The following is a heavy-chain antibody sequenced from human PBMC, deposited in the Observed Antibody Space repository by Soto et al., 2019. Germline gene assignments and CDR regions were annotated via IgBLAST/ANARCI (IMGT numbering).Heavy chain of an antibody. Sequence: SETLSLTCTVSGGSISSGDYYWSWIRQPPGKGLEWIGYIYYSGSTYYNPSLKSRVTISVDTSKNQFSLKLSSVTAADTAVYYCARDIDSGYDSYYFDYWGQGTLVPVSS. CDR2: IYYSGST. V-gene: IGHV4-30-4*01. CDR1: GGSISSGDYY. D-gene: IGHD5-12*01. CDR3: ARDIDSGYDSYYFDY. J-gene: IGHJ4*02.